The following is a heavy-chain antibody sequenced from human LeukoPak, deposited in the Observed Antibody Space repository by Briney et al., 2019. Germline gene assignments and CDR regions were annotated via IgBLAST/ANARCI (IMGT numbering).Heavy chain of an antibody. Sequence: PSETLSLTCAVYGGSFSGYYWSWIRQPPGKGLEWIGEINHSGSTNYNPSLKSRVTISADTSKNQFSLKLSSVTAADTAVYYCARASARGFDYYYYMDVWGKGTTVTVSS. J-gene: IGHJ6*03. D-gene: IGHD3-3*01. V-gene: IGHV4-34*01. CDR1: GGSFSGYY. CDR3: ARASARGFDYYYYMDV. CDR2: INHSGST.